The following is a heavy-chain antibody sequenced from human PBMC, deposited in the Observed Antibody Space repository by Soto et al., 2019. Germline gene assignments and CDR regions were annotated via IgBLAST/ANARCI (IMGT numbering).Heavy chain of an antibody. V-gene: IGHV4-4*02. CDR1: GASIIGTGW. CDR2: VYHSGAT. CDR3: VRNGYYSLDV. Sequence: QVQLQESGPGLVRPSGTLSLTCAVSGASIIGTGWWSWVRQSPGKGLDWIGEVYHSGATNYNPSLKSRVTISVDTSRNQFSLNLGSVTAADTAVYYCVRNGYYSLDVWGQGTTVTVSS. D-gene: IGHD3-22*01. J-gene: IGHJ6*02.